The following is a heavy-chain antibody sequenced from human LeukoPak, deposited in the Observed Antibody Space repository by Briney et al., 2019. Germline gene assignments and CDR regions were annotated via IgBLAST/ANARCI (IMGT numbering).Heavy chain of an antibody. D-gene: IGHD3-22*01. V-gene: IGHV3-9*01. Sequence: PGGSLRLSCAASGFLFDNYAMHWVRQAPGKGLEWVSGLTWDSESVDYADSVKGRFTISRDNAKNSLYLQMNSLRAEDTAVYYCASDLSYYYDSSGYYDYWGQGTLVTVSS. CDR3: ASDLSYYYDSSGYYDY. CDR1: GFLFDNYA. CDR2: LTWDSESV. J-gene: IGHJ4*02.